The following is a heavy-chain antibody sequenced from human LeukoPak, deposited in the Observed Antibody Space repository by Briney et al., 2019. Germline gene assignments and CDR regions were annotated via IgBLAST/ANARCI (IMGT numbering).Heavy chain of an antibody. CDR3: ARNAPFDS. CDR1: GFTFSQSW. D-gene: IGHD2-2*01. Sequence: QSGGSLRLSCAASGFTFSQSWMSWVRQAPGKGLEWVAFIKQDGGEEYYVDSVKGRFTISRDNAQRSLYLQMNTLRAEDTAVYFCARNAPFDSWGQGTLVTVSS. V-gene: IGHV3-7*01. CDR2: IKQDGGEE. J-gene: IGHJ4*02.